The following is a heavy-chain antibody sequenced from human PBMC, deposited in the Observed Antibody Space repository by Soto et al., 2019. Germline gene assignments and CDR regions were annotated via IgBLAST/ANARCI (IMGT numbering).Heavy chain of an antibody. V-gene: IGHV3-30*18. CDR3: AKRWDMVVTPRAGFDP. J-gene: IGHJ5*02. Sequence: QVQLVESGGGVVQPGRSLRLSCAASGFTFSTYGMHWVRQAPGKGLEWVAVISYDGRNKYYADSVRGRFTISRDNSKNTLYLQMNSLRAEDTAVYYCAKRWDMVVTPRAGFDPWGQGTLVTVSS. D-gene: IGHD2-21*02. CDR1: GFTFSTYG. CDR2: ISYDGRNK.